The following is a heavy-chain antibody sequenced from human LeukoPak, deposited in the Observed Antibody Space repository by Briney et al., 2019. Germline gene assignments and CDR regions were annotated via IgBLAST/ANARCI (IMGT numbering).Heavy chain of an antibody. CDR3: ARRYSSSSVRPRFWFDP. Sequence: ASVKVSCKASGYTFSSYDINRVRQATGQGLEWMGWMNPNSGNTGYAQKFQGRVTMTRNTSISTAYMELSSLRSEDTAVYYCARRYSSSSVRPRFWFDPWGQGTLVTVSS. D-gene: IGHD6-6*01. J-gene: IGHJ5*02. CDR2: MNPNSGNT. V-gene: IGHV1-8*01. CDR1: GYTFSSYD.